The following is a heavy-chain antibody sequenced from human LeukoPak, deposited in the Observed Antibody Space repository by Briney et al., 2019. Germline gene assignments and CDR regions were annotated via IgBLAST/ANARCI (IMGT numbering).Heavy chain of an antibody. CDR3: AKGNYYDSRDFDY. Sequence: GGSLRLSCAASGFAFSSYSMNWVRQAPGKGLEWVSSISSSNSYIYYADSVKGRFTISRDNSKNTLYLQMNSLRAEDTAVYYCAKGNYYDSRDFDYWGQGTLVTVSS. CDR2: ISSSNSYI. D-gene: IGHD3-22*01. CDR1: GFAFSSYS. J-gene: IGHJ4*02. V-gene: IGHV3-21*01.